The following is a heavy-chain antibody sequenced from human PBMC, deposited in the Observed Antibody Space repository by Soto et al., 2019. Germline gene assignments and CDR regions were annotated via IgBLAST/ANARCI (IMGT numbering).Heavy chain of an antibody. V-gene: IGHV3-30*03. CDR3: GAGPSFSDY. CDR2: ISYDGSDK. Sequence: ESGGGVVQPGRSLRLSCAASGFTFSSYGMHWVRQAPGKGLEWVALISYDGSDKYYADSVKGRFTISRDNSKNTLYLQMTSLRVADTAVYYCGAGPSFSDYWGQGTLVTVSS. J-gene: IGHJ4*02. D-gene: IGHD6-13*01. CDR1: GFTFSSYG.